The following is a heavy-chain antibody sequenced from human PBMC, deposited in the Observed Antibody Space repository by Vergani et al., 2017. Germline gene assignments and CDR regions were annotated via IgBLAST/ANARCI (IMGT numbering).Heavy chain of an antibody. CDR2: INSDGSST. D-gene: IGHD3-22*01. CDR1: GFTFSSYW. V-gene: IGHV3-74*01. CDR3: VRDTYSYYSSGYYPSGCMDV. J-gene: IGHJ6*02. Sequence: EVQLVESGGGLVQPGGSLRLSCAASGFTFSSYWMHWVRQAPGKGLVWVSRINSDGSSTAYADSVKGRFTISRDNAKNTLYLQMNSLRAEDTAVYYCVRDTYSYYSSGYYPSGCMDVWGQGTTVTVSS.